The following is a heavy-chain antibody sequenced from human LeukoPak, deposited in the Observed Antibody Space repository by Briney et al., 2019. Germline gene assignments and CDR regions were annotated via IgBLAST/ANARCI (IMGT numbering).Heavy chain of an antibody. D-gene: IGHD3-10*01. Sequence: SETLSLTCTVSGGSISSSSYYWGWLRQPPGKGLEWIGSHYYSGSTYYNPSLKSRVTISGDTSKNQFSLKLSSVTAADTAVYYCARHRIRYGSGSSNWFDPWGQGTLVTVSS. CDR3: ARHRIRYGSGSSNWFDP. CDR1: GGSISSSSYY. CDR2: HYYSGST. V-gene: IGHV4-39*01. J-gene: IGHJ5*02.